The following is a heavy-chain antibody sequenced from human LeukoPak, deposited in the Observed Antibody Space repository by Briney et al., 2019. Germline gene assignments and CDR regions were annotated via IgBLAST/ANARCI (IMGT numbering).Heavy chain of an antibody. Sequence: SETLSLTCTVSGGSISSYYWSWIQQPPGKGLEWIGYINYSGSTNYNPSLKSRVTISVDTSKNQFSLKLSSVTAADTAVYYCARVGSRFWSGYYDYWGQGTLVTVSS. CDR3: ARVGSRFWSGYYDY. J-gene: IGHJ4*02. D-gene: IGHD3-3*01. V-gene: IGHV4-59*01. CDR2: INYSGST. CDR1: GGSISSYY.